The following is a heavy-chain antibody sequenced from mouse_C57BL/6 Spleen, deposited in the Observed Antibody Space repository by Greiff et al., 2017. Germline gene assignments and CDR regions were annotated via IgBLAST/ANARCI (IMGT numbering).Heavy chain of an antibody. D-gene: IGHD2-4*01. CDR1: GYTFTSYW. Sequence: QVQLQQPGAELVRPGSSVKLSCKASGYTFTSYWMQWVKQRPIQGLEWIGNIDPSDSDTHYNQKFKDKATLTVDKSSSTAYMQLSSLTSEDSAVYYCARSGYDYDDYYAMDYWGQGTSVTVSS. CDR3: ARSGYDYDDYYAMDY. CDR2: IDPSDSDT. V-gene: IGHV1-52*01. J-gene: IGHJ4*01.